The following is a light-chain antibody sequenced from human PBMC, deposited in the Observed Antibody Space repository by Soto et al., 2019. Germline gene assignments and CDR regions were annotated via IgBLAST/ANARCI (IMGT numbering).Light chain of an antibody. Sequence: EIVLTQLPGTLSLSPGERATLSCKASQSVSSSYLVWYQQRPGQPPRLLIYGTSNRAAGIPDRFTGTGSGTDFTLTIYRLEPEDSAVYYCQQYGSSALTFGGGTKV. V-gene: IGKV3-20*01. CDR3: QQYGSSALT. CDR2: GTS. CDR1: QSVSSSY. J-gene: IGKJ4*01.